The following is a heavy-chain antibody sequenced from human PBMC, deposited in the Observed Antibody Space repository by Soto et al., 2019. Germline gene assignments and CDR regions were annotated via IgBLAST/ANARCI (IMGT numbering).Heavy chain of an antibody. CDR3: ARDAAAAGIDY. CDR2: ISSSSSYI. Sequence: EVQLVESGGGLVKPGGSLRLSCAASGFTFSSYSMNWVRQAPGKGLEWVSSISSSSSYIYYADSVKGRFTISRDNAKNSLYLQMNSLRAEYTAVYYCARDAAAAGIDYWGQGTLVTVSS. D-gene: IGHD6-13*01. V-gene: IGHV3-21*01. J-gene: IGHJ4*02. CDR1: GFTFSSYS.